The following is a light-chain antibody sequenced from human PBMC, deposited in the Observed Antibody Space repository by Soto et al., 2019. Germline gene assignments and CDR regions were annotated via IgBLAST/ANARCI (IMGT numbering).Light chain of an antibody. V-gene: IGKV3-20*01. Sequence: EVVLTQSPGTPSLSPGESATLSCRASQSVISSYLAWYQQKPGQAPRLLIYGASNRATGIPDRFTGSGSGTDFTLTISRLEVEDFAVYYCQQYGSFRYTFGQGTKLEI. CDR3: QQYGSFRYT. CDR1: QSVISSY. CDR2: GAS. J-gene: IGKJ2*01.